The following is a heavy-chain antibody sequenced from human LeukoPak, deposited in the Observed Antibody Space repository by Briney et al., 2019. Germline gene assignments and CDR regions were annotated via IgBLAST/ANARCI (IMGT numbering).Heavy chain of an antibody. CDR3: ARQTYYDFWSGYYRLYAFDI. D-gene: IGHD3-3*01. Sequence: SETLSLTCAVSGYSISSGYYWGWIRQPPGKGLEWIGSIYHSGSTYYNPSLKSRVTISVDTSKNQFSLKLSSVTAADTAVYYCARQTYYDFWSGYYRLYAFDIWGQGTMVTVSS. J-gene: IGHJ3*02. CDR1: GYSISSGYY. CDR2: IYHSGST. V-gene: IGHV4-38-2*01.